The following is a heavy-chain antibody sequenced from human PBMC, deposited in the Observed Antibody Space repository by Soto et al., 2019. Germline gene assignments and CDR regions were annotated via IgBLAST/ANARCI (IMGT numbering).Heavy chain of an antibody. Sequence: QVQLRESGPGLVKPSGTLSLTCAVSGGSISSNHWWNWVRQSPGKGLEWIGEIYHSGSTNDNLALTRRITMSVDKSKNQFALRLNSVTAADTATYFGARFPFGDNFDYYGMVVWGQGTKVTVSS. D-gene: IGHD3-10*01. J-gene: IGHJ6*02. CDR2: IYHSGST. CDR1: GGSISSNHW. V-gene: IGHV4-4*02. CDR3: ARFPFGDNFDYYGMVV.